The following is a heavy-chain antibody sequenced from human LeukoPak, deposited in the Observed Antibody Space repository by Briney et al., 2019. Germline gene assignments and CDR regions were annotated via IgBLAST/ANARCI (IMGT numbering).Heavy chain of an antibody. J-gene: IGHJ4*02. D-gene: IGHD2-15*01. CDR3: AREVCIGGSCSVFDY. CDR2: INSDGSSR. V-gene: IGHV3-74*01. CDR1: GFTFSSYW. Sequence: GGSLRLSCAASGFTFSSYWMHWVRQAPGKGLVWVSRINSDGSSRTYADSVKGRFTISRDNAKNTLSLQMNSLRTEDTAVYYCAREVCIGGSCSVFDYWGQGTLVTISS.